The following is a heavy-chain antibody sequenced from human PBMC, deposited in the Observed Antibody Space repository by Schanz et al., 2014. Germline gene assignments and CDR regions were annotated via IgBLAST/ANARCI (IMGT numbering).Heavy chain of an antibody. CDR1: GGSISSSTYW. V-gene: IGHV4-39*01. D-gene: IGHD6-19*01. CDR2: IYYSGTT. CDR3: ASRASGWYALGYFDY. J-gene: IGHJ4*02. Sequence: QLQLQESGPGLVKPSETLSLTCTVSGGSISSSTYWWGWIRQPPGKGLEWIGGIYYSGTTYYNPSLKSRLPMSFDTPKTQFSLSRSSVPAADTAVYYCASRASGWYALGYFDYWGQGAPVTVSS.